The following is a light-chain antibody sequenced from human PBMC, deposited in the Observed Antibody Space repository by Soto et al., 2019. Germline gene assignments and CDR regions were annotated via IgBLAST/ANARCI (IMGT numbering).Light chain of an antibody. J-gene: IGKJ5*01. Sequence: EIVLTQSPGTLSLSPGERATLSCRASQSVSSNFLAWYQQKPGQAPRLLIYGASSRATGIPDRISGSGSGTDFTLIISRLELDDFAVYFCQQYGSSPVTFGHGTRVEIK. V-gene: IGKV3-20*01. CDR3: QQYGSSPVT. CDR1: QSVSSNF. CDR2: GAS.